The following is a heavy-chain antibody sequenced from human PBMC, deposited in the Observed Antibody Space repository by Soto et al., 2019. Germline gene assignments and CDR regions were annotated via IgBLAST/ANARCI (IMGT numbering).Heavy chain of an antibody. CDR1: GFTFSSYG. D-gene: IGHD6-19*01. J-gene: IGHJ4*02. CDR3: ARDSAVAGFDY. Sequence: GGSLRLSCAASGFTFSSYGMHWVRQAPGNGLEWVAVIWYDGSNKYYADSVKGRFTISRDNSKNTLYLQMNSLRAEDTAVYYCARDSAVAGFDYWGQGTQVTVSS. V-gene: IGHV3-33*01. CDR2: IWYDGSNK.